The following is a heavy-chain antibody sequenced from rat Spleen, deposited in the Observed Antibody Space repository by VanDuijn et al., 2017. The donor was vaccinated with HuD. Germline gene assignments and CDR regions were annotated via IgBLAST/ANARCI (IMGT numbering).Heavy chain of an antibody. V-gene: IGHV2-47*01. Sequence: QVQLKESGPGLVQPSQTLSLTCTVSGFSVTSNSVSWVRQPPGKGLEWMGAIWSNGGTDYNSAIKSRLSISRDTSKSQVFLKMNSLQTEDTAMYFCARTTTGVMDAWGQGASVTVSS. J-gene: IGHJ4*01. CDR2: IWSNGGT. CDR3: ARTTTGVMDA. CDR1: GFSVTSNS. D-gene: IGHD1-11*01.